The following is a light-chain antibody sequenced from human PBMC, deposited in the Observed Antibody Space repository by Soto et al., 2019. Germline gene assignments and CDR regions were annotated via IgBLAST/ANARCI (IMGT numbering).Light chain of an antibody. Sequence: DVQMTQSPSSLSASVGDRVTITCRASQGIDNRLAWFQQKPGKAPKSLIHDVSTLQGGVPSRFSGSGSGTDFALTISSLQPEDFATYFCQQFKTYPITFGQGTRLEIK. J-gene: IGKJ5*01. CDR1: QGIDNR. CDR3: QQFKTYPIT. CDR2: DVS. V-gene: IGKV1-16*01.